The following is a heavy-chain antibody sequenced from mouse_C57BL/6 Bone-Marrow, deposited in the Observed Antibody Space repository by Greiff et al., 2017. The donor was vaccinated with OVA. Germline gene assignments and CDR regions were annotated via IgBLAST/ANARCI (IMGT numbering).Heavy chain of an antibody. D-gene: IGHD2-4*01. Sequence: QVQLQQSGAELVKPGASVKLSCKASGYTFTSYWMQWVKQRPGQGLEWIGEIDPSDSYTNYNQKFKGKATLTVDTSSSTAYMQLSSLTSEDSAVYYCARGGYDYDQAWFAYWGQGTLVTVSA. J-gene: IGHJ3*01. CDR2: IDPSDSYT. V-gene: IGHV1-50*01. CDR1: GYTFTSYW. CDR3: ARGGYDYDQAWFAY.